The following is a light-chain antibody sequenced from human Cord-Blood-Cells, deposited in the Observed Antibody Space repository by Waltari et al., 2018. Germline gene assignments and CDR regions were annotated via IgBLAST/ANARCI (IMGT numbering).Light chain of an antibody. CDR2: DVS. V-gene: IGLV2-11*01. CDR3: CSYAGSYTWV. J-gene: IGLJ3*02. Sequence: QSALTQPRSVSGSPGQSVTISCTGTSSDVGGYNYVSWYQQHPGKAPTLMIYDVSKRPSGVPDRFSGSKSGTPASLTISALQAEDEADYYCCSYAGSYTWVFGGGTKLTVL. CDR1: SSDVGGYNY.